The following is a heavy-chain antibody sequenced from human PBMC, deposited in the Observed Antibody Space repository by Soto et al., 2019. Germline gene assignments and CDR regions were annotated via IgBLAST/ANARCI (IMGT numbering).Heavy chain of an antibody. Sequence: SETLSLTCTVSGGSISRSTYYWGWIRQPPGKGLEWIGSIYYSGSTYYNPSLKSRVTISVDTSKNQFSLKLSSVTAADTAVYYCAATTGIAVAGPWYFDLWGRGTLVTVSS. CDR2: IYYSGST. D-gene: IGHD6-19*01. V-gene: IGHV4-39*01. CDR3: AATTGIAVAGPWYFDL. J-gene: IGHJ2*01. CDR1: GGSISRSTYY.